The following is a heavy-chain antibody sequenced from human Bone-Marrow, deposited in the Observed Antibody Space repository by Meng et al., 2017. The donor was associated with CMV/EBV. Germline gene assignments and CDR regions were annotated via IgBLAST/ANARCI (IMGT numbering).Heavy chain of an antibody. D-gene: IGHD4-17*01. V-gene: IGHV3-23*01. J-gene: IGHJ3*02. CDR1: SSYA. CDR3: ANAPDYEGPTRYGPDDAFDI. CDR2: ISGSGGST. Sequence: SSYAMGWVRQAPGKGLEWVSAISGSGGSTYYADSVKGRFTISRDNSKNTLYLQMNSLRAEDTAVYYCANAPDYEGPTRYGPDDAFDIWGQGTMVTVSS.